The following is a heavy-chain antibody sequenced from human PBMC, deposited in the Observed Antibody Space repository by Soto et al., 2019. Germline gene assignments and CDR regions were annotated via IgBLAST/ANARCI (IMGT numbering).Heavy chain of an antibody. CDR2: IYYSGST. J-gene: IGHJ5*02. V-gene: IGHV4-31*03. D-gene: IGHD4-17*01. CDR3: ARVPDYGDYFWFDP. Sequence: QVQLQESGPGLVKPSQTLSLTCTVSGGSISSGGYYWSWIRQHPGKGLEWIGYIYYSGSTYYNPSIKSRVTIAVDTSKNQFSLKLSSVTAADTAVYYCARVPDYGDYFWFDPWGQGTLVTVSS. CDR1: GGSISSGGYY.